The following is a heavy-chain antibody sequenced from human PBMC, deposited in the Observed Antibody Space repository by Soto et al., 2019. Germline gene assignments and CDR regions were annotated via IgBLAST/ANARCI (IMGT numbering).Heavy chain of an antibody. D-gene: IGHD3-22*01. J-gene: IGHJ5*02. CDR1: GGSISSGDYY. CDR2: IYYSGST. CDR3: ASFPRHYYDSSGYVP. Sequence: QVQLQESGPGLVKPSQTLSLTCTVSGGSISSGDYYWSWIRQPPGKGLEWIGYIYYSGSTYYNPSLTSRVTLSVDPSKNRFSLRLSSVTAADTAVYYCASFPRHYYDSSGYVPWGQGTLVTVSS. V-gene: IGHV4-30-4*01.